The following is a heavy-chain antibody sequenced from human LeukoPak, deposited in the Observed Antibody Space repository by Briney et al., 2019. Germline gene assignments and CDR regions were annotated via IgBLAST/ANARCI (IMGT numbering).Heavy chain of an antibody. J-gene: IGHJ4*02. Sequence: GGSLRLSCAASGFTFSSYWMSWVRQAPGKGLEWVANIKQDGSEKYYAHSVKGRFTISRDNAQNSLFLQMDSLSAEDTGFYYCTRVGSISRRGYYFDYWGQGTLVTVSS. D-gene: IGHD6-6*01. CDR2: IKQDGSEK. V-gene: IGHV3-7*03. CDR3: TRVGSISRRGYYFDY. CDR1: GFTFSSYW.